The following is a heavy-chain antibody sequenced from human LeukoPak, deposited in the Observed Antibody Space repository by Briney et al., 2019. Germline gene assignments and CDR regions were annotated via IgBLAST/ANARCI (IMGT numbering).Heavy chain of an antibody. CDR3: ARVNSGSYEFDY. J-gene: IGHJ4*02. Sequence: PGGSLRLSCAASGFTFSSYSMNWVRQAPGKGLEWVSYISSSGSTIYYADSVKGRFTISRDNAKNSLYLQMNSLRAEDTAVYYCARVNSGSYEFDYWGQGTLVTVSS. D-gene: IGHD1-26*01. CDR1: GFTFSSYS. CDR2: ISSSGSTI. V-gene: IGHV3-48*04.